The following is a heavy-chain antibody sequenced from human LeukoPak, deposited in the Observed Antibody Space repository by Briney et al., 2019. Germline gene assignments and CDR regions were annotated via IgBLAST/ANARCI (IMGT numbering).Heavy chain of an antibody. J-gene: IGHJ6*03. V-gene: IGHV3-21*04. CDR1: GFTFSSYS. CDR2: ISSSSSYI. CDR3: AKPPFGRYYYYYMDV. D-gene: IGHD3-10*01. Sequence: GGSLRLSCAASGFTFSSYSMNWVRQAPGKGLEWVSSISSSSSYIYYADSVKGRFTISRDNSKNTLYLQMNSLRAEDTAVYYCAKPPFGRYYYYYMDVWGKGTTVTVSS.